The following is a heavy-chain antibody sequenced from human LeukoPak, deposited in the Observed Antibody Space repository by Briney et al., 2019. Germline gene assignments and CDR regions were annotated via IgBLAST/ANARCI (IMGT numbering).Heavy chain of an antibody. D-gene: IGHD2-2*01. J-gene: IGHJ4*02. CDR2: IKEDGSEK. Sequence: GGSLRLSCAASGFTFSNYWMSWVRQAPGKGLEWVANIKEDGSEKYYVDSVKGRFTISRDNAMNSLFLQMNSLRADDTAVYYCASRRRMGTTTSCFDYWGQGTLVTVSS. CDR1: GFTFSNYW. V-gene: IGHV3-7*01. CDR3: ASRRRMGTTTSCFDY.